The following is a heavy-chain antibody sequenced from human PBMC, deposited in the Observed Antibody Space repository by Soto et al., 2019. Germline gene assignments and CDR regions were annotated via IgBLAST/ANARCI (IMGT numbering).Heavy chain of an antibody. Sequence: EVQLVESGGGLVQPGGSLRLSCAASGFTVSTKYMSWVRQAPGKGLEWVSVIYSGGSTFYADSVRGRFTNSRDDSKNAGNLQMNSRRAEDTDVYYCARDPWAADYWGQGTLVTVFS. CDR2: IYSGGST. CDR1: GFTVSTKY. CDR3: ARDPWAADY. D-gene: IGHD3-16*01. V-gene: IGHV3-66*01. J-gene: IGHJ4*02.